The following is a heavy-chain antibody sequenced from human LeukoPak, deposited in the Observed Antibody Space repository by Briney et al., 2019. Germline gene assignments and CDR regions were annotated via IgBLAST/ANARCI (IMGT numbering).Heavy chain of an antibody. J-gene: IGHJ5*02. CDR3: VKVGYGSGTWGWFDP. D-gene: IGHD3-10*01. Sequence: PSETLSLTCNVSGASISGHYWSWLRQTPRKGLECIGYIYSGSVDYNPPLKSRATISGVASKNQVSLILKSVTTAGTAIYYCVKVGYGSGTWGWFDPWGQGILVTVST. CDR2: IYSGSV. CDR1: GASISGHY. V-gene: IGHV4-59*11.